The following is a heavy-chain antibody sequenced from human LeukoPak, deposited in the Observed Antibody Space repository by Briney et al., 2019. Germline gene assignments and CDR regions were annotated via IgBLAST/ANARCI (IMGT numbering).Heavy chain of an antibody. V-gene: IGHV3-33*08. CDR2: IWYDGSNK. D-gene: IGHD3-22*01. CDR3: ARDFGRFSDSSDDAFDI. CDR1: GFSFNTYV. Sequence: SGGSLRLSCAASGFSFNTYVMSWVRQAPGKGLEWVAVIWYDGSNKYYADSVKGRFTISRDNSKNTLYLQMNSLRAEDTAVYYCARDFGRFSDSSDDAFDIWGQGTMVTVSS. J-gene: IGHJ3*02.